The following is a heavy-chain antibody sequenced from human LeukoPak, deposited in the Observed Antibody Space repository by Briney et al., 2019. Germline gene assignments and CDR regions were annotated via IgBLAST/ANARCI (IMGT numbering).Heavy chain of an antibody. D-gene: IGHD3-3*01. J-gene: IGHJ4*02. CDR1: GYSFDYYW. Sequence: GESLKISCKASGYSFDYYWIAWVRQMPGKGLEWMGIIYPDDSDSTYSPSFQGQVTISVDKSINTAYLQWSSLKAPNTAIYYCARVGSVTNFGVVSYYFDYWGQGTLVTVSS. CDR2: IYPDDSDS. CDR3: ARVGSVTNFGVVSYYFDY. V-gene: IGHV5-51*01.